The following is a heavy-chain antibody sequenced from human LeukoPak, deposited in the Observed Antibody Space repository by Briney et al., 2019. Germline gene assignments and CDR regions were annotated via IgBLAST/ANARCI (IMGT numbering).Heavy chain of an antibody. CDR3: AKDWNYDILTGEEVFDY. V-gene: IGHV3-9*03. D-gene: IGHD3-9*01. Sequence: GGSLRLSCAASGFTFDDYAMHWVRQAPGKGLEWVSGISWNSGSIGYADSVKGRFTISRDNAKNSLYLQMNSLRAEDMALYYCAKDWNYDILTGEEVFDYWGQGTLVTVSS. CDR1: GFTFDDYA. CDR2: ISWNSGSI. J-gene: IGHJ4*02.